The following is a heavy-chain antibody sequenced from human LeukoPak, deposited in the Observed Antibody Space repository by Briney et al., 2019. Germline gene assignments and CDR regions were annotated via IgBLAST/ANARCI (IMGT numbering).Heavy chain of an antibody. CDR1: GYSISSGYY. CDR2: IYHSGST. CDR3: ARVTIFSYAFDI. Sequence: SETLSLTCTVSGYSISSGYYWGWIRQPPGKGLEWIGSIYHSGSTYYNPSLKSRVTISVDTSKNQFSLKLGSVTAADTAVYYCARVTIFSYAFDIWGQGTMVTVSS. D-gene: IGHD3-9*01. V-gene: IGHV4-38-2*02. J-gene: IGHJ3*02.